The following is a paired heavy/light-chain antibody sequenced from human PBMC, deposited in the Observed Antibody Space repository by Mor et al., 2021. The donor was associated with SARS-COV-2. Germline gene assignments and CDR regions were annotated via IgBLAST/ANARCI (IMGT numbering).Light chain of an antibody. CDR1: QSVRSD. CDR2: GAS. Sequence: EVVMTQSPATLSVSPGERVTLSCRASQSVRSDLAWYQQKGGQAPRLLIYGASTRATGIPARFSGSGSGTDFTLTISSLQSEDFAVYYCQRYYGWPPYSFGQGTKLEIK. CDR3: QRYYGWPPYS. V-gene: IGKV3-15*01. J-gene: IGKJ2*03.
Heavy chain of an antibody. V-gene: IGHV3-30-3*01. D-gene: IGHD2-15*01. CDR1: GFTFNTYS. CDR2: ISKGGGET. CDR3: ARDSLSVALVVAGAPDY. J-gene: IGHJ4*02. Sequence: QVQLVESGGGVVQPGRSLRLSCAASGFTFNTYSVHWVRQAPGKGLEWVALISKGGGETYYADSVKGRFTLSRDTSKNTLYLQMNNLRDEDTAVYYCARDSLSVALVVAGAPDYWGQGILVTVSS.